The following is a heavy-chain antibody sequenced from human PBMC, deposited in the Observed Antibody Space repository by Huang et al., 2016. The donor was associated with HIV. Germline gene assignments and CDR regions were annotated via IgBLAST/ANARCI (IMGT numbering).Heavy chain of an antibody. CDR3: LIYSHMDV. J-gene: IGHJ6*03. Sequence: DVQLVESGGGLVQPGRSLRLSCTASEFTFSDYAMSWFRQAPGKGLVCVGLIKSKAYGGTTQYASSVKDRFIISRDDSKGTAYLQMNSLRTEDTAVYYCLIYSHMDVWGKGTTVSISS. CDR2: IKSKAYGGTT. V-gene: IGHV3-49*03. CDR1: EFTFSDYA.